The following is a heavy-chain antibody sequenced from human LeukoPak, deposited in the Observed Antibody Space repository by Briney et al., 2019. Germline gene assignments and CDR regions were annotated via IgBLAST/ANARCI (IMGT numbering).Heavy chain of an antibody. CDR3: ARATGGSGSNAFDI. Sequence: SETLSLTCVVYGGSFSGYYWSWIRQPPGKGLEWIGEIYHSGSTNYNPPLKSRVTISLDKSKNQFSLKLSSVTAADTAVYYCARATGGSGSNAFDIWGQGTMVTVSS. J-gene: IGHJ3*02. CDR2: IYHSGST. CDR1: GGSFSGYY. D-gene: IGHD3-10*01. V-gene: IGHV4-34*01.